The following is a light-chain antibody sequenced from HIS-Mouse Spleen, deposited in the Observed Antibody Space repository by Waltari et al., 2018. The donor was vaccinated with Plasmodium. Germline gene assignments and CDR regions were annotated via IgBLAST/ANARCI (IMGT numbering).Light chain of an antibody. CDR1: QSVSIN. J-gene: IGKJ3*01. Sequence: EIVMTQSPAHLSVSPGERATLSCRASQSVSINLAWYQQKPGQAPRLLIYGASTRATRIPARFSGSGSWTEFTLTISSLQSEDFAVYYCQQYNNWSFTFGPGTKVDIK. V-gene: IGKV3-15*01. CDR3: QQYNNWSFT. CDR2: GAS.